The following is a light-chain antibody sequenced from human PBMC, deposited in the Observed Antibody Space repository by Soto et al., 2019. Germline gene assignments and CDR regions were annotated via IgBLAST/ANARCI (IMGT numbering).Light chain of an antibody. V-gene: IGKV3-20*01. Sequence: EIVMTQSPATLSVSPGEIATLYCRASQRVSNNFAWYQQTPGQAPRLLIYGASTRATGIPDRFSGSGSGTDFTLTISRLEPEDFAVYYCQQYGSSPWKCGQGTKGDIK. CDR2: GAS. CDR1: QRVSNN. CDR3: QQYGSSPWK. J-gene: IGKJ1*01.